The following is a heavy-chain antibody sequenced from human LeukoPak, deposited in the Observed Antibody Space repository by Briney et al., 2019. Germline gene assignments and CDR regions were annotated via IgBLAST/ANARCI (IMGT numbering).Heavy chain of an antibody. V-gene: IGHV5-51*01. D-gene: IGHD4-17*01. J-gene: IGHJ4*02. CDR2: IYPGDSDT. CDR1: GSSFTSYW. Sequence: GASLQISCKGSGSSFTSYWIGWVRQLPGKGLEWMGIIYPGDSDTRYSPSFQGQVTISADKSISTAYLQWSSLKASDPAMYYYARLEPDDYGRLFDYWGQGTLVTVSS. CDR3: ARLEPDDYGRLFDY.